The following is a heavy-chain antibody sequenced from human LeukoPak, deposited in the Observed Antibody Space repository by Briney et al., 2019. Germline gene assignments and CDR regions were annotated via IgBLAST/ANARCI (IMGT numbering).Heavy chain of an antibody. Sequence: GGSLRLSCAASGFSFSIYWMSWVRQAPGKGLEWVANIKQGGSETYYVDSVRGRFTISRDNARNSLYLQMNSLRAEDTAVYYCARDRRDNYGYNYWGQGTLVTVSS. D-gene: IGHD5-18*01. CDR3: ARDRRDNYGYNY. CDR2: IKQGGSET. V-gene: IGHV3-7*05. J-gene: IGHJ4*02. CDR1: GFSFSIYW.